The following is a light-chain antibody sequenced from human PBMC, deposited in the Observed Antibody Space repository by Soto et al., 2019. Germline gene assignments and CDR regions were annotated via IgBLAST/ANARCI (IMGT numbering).Light chain of an antibody. J-gene: IGKJ5*01. Sequence: EIVMTQTPATLSVSPAERATFSFRASQSVSRNLAWYQQNPGQAHRLXIYDAYNRATGIQPRFSGSGSGTDFTLTIRSLEPEDSAVYYCQQRHMWPITFGQGTRLEIK. CDR1: QSVSRN. V-gene: IGKV3-11*01. CDR2: DAY. CDR3: QQRHMWPIT.